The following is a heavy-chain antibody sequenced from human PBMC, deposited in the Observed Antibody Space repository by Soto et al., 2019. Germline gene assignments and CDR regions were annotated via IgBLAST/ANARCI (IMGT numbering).Heavy chain of an antibody. CDR2: IFSNDEK. Sequence: GSGPTLVNPTETLTLTCTVSGFSLSNARMGVSWIRQPPGKALEWRAHIFSNDEKSYSTSLTSRLTISKDTSKSQVVLTMTNMDPVDTATYYCARNPSIAANSYGMDVWGQGTTVTVSS. CDR1: GFSLSNARMG. V-gene: IGHV2-26*01. D-gene: IGHD6-6*01. CDR3: ARNPSIAANSYGMDV. J-gene: IGHJ6*02.